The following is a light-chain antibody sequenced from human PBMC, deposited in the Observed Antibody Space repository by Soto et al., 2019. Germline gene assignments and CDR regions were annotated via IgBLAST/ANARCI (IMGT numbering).Light chain of an antibody. CDR1: QSVSSN. Sequence: EIVMTQSPATLSVSPGERATLSRRASQSVSSNLAWYQQKPGQTPRLLIHGASTRATGIPARFSGSGSGTEFTLTISSLQSENFAVYYCQQYDNRPWGTFGQGTKVEIK. CDR2: GAS. V-gene: IGKV3-15*01. J-gene: IGKJ1*01. CDR3: QQYDNRPWGT.